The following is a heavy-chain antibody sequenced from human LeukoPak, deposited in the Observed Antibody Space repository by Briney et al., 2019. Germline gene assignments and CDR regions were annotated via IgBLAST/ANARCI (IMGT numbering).Heavy chain of an antibody. CDR3: AKDLAD. D-gene: IGHD6-13*01. V-gene: IGHV3-23*01. J-gene: IGHJ4*02. CDR2: ITTSGGTT. CDR1: GFTFSSYA. Sequence: GGSLRLSCAASGFTFSSYAMSWVRQAPGKGLEWVSTITTSGGTTYYADSVKGRFTISRDNSRNTLYLQMHSLRAEDAALYYCAKDLADWGQGTLVTVSS.